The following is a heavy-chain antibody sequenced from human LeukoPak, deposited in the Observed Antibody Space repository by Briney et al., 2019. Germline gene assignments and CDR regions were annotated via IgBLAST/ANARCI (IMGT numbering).Heavy chain of an antibody. J-gene: IGHJ3*02. CDR1: GFTFSSYG. CDR3: AKDPHYVEMATIPGPSLPDDAFDI. Sequence: HPGGSLRLSCAASGFTFSSYGMHWVRQAPGKGLEWVAVISYDGSNKYYADSVKGRFTISRDNSKNTLYLQMNSLRAEDTAVYYCAKDPHYVEMATIPGPSLPDDAFDIWGQGTMVTVSS. CDR2: ISYDGSNK. V-gene: IGHV3-30*18. D-gene: IGHD5-24*01.